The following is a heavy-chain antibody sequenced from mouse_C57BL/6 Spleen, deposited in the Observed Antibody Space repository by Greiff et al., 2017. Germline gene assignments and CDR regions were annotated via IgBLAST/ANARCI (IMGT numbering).Heavy chain of an antibody. CDR2: INPNNGGT. CDR1: GYTFTDYY. V-gene: IGHV1-26*01. J-gene: IGHJ2*01. Sequence: EVKLQQSGPELVKPGASVKISCKASGYTFTDYYMNWVKQSHGKSLEWIGDINPNNGGTSYNQKFKGKATLTVDKSSSTAYMELRSLTSEDSAVYYCARWGPLDYWGQGTTLTVSS. CDR3: ARWGPLDY.